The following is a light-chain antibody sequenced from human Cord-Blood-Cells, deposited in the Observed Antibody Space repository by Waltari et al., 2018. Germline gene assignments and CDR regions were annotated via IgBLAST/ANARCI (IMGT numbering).Light chain of an antibody. J-gene: IGLJ1*01. CDR3: CSYAGSYTSYV. V-gene: IGLV2-11*01. CDR2: DGS. Sequence: QSALTQPRSVSGSPGQSVTISCTGTSSDVGGYNYVSWYQQHPGKAPKLMIYDGSKRPSGAPDLFSGSKSGDTASLTISGLQAADEADYYCCSYAGSYTSYVFGTGTKVTVL. CDR1: SSDVGGYNY.